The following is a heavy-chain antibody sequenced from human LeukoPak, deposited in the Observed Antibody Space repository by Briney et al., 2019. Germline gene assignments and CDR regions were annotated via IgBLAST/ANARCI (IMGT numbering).Heavy chain of an antibody. CDR1: GFTLSSYG. CDR3: AKVEDGSGNYNYYYYGMDV. D-gene: IGHD3-10*01. Sequence: GGSLRLSCAASGFTLSSYGMHWVRQAPGKGLEWVAVISYDGSDKYYADSVKGRFTISRDNSKNTLYLQMNSLRDEDTAVYYRAKVEDGSGNYNYYYYGMDVWGQGTTVTVAS. V-gene: IGHV3-30*18. CDR2: ISYDGSDK. J-gene: IGHJ6*02.